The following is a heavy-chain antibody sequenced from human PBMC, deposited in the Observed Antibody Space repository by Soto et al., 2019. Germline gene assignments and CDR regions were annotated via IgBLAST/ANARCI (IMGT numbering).Heavy chain of an antibody. CDR3: TTAAGGMWGADY. Sequence: GGSLRLSCAASGFTFSNVWMSWVRQAPGKGLEWVGRVKSKSDGATTDYAAPVKGRFTVSRDDSQNTLSLQMDSLKVEDTAAYFCTTAAGGMWGADYWGQGTPVTVSS. V-gene: IGHV3-15*01. D-gene: IGHD1-26*01. J-gene: IGHJ4*02. CDR1: GFTFSNVW. CDR2: VKSKSDGATT.